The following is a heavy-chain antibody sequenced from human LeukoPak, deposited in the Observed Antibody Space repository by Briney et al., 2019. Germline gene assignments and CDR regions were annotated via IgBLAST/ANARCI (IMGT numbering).Heavy chain of an antibody. CDR1: GGSISSYY. D-gene: IGHD2-2*01. CDR3: ARENLGYCSSTSCFGFDY. CDR2: IYYSGST. V-gene: IGHV4-59*01. J-gene: IGHJ4*02. Sequence: SETLSPTCTVSGGSISSYYWSWIRQPPGKGLEWIGYIYYSGSTNYNPSLESRVTISVDTSKNQFSLKLSSVTAADTAVYYCARENLGYCSSTSCFGFDYWGQGTLVTVSS.